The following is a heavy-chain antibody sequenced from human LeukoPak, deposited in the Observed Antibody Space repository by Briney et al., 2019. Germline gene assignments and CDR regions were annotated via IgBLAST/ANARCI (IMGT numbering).Heavy chain of an antibody. CDR1: GFTFSSYW. Sequence: GGSLRLSCAASGFTFSSYWMSWVRQAPGKGLEWVGRIKSKTDGGTTDYAAPVKGRFTISRDDSKNTLYLQMNSLKTEDTAVYYCTPGPHSITMIVVVITTGDYWGQGTLVTVSS. D-gene: IGHD3-22*01. CDR3: TPGPHSITMIVVVITTGDY. CDR2: IKSKTDGGTT. J-gene: IGHJ4*02. V-gene: IGHV3-15*01.